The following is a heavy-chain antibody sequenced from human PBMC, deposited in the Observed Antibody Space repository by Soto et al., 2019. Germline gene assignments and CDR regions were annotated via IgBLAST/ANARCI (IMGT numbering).Heavy chain of an antibody. CDR3: AVGGTTVVTHGV. D-gene: IGHD4-17*01. CDR2: INAGNGNT. Sequence: QVQLVQSGAEVKKPGASVKVSCKASGYTFTSYAMHWVRQAPGQRLEWMGWINAGNGNTKYSQKFQGRVTITRDTSASTANMELSSLRSEDTAVYYCAVGGTTVVTHGVWGQGTLVTVSS. V-gene: IGHV1-3*01. CDR1: GYTFTSYA. J-gene: IGHJ4*02.